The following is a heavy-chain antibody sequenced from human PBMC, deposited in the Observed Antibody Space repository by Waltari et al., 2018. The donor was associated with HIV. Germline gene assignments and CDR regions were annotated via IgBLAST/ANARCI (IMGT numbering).Heavy chain of an antibody. V-gene: IGHV3-30-3*01. CDR1: GFTFSRFG. Sequence: QVQLVESGGGVVQPGRSRSLSCAASGFTFSRFGMHWVRQAPGKGLEWVAVISNDGSSKYYADSVKGRFTISRDNSKNTLYLHMNSLRAEDTAVYYCASPFYSDSTTYYYGLDYWGQGTLVTVSS. J-gene: IGHJ4*02. CDR2: ISNDGSSK. D-gene: IGHD3-22*01. CDR3: ASPFYSDSTTYYYGLDY.